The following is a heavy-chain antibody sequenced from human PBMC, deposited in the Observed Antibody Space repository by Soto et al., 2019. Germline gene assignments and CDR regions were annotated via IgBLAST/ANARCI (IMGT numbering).Heavy chain of an antibody. CDR2: ISSSSSTI. Sequence: GESLKISCAASGFTFSSYSMNWVRQAPGKGLEWVSYISSSSSTIYYADSVKGRFTISRDNAKNSLYLQMNSLRAEDTAVYYCARDDLHDAFDIWGQGTMVTVSS. CDR1: GFTFSSYS. J-gene: IGHJ3*02. V-gene: IGHV3-48*01. CDR3: ARDDLHDAFDI.